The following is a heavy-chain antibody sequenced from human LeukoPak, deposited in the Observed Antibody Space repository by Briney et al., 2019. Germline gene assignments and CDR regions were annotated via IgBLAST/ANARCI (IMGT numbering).Heavy chain of an antibody. J-gene: IGHJ5*02. Sequence: SETLSLTCTVSGGSISSYYWSWIRQPPGKGLEWIGYIFYTGSSNYNPSLKSRVTISVDTSKNEFSLKLSSVTAADTAVYYCARGRRSSGWETFDPWGQGTLVTVSS. D-gene: IGHD6-19*01. CDR3: ARGRRSSGWETFDP. CDR2: IFYTGSS. V-gene: IGHV4-59*01. CDR1: GGSISSYY.